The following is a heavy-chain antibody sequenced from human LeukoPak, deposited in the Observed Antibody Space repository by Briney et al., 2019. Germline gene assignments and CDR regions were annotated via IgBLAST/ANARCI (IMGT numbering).Heavy chain of an antibody. CDR2: INPSGGST. CDR1: GYTFTSYY. J-gene: IGHJ4*02. Sequence: ASVKVSCKASGYTFTSYYIHWGRQAPGQGLEWMGIINPSGGSTRYAQQFQGRVTMTRDTSTSTVYMELSSLRSEDTAVYYCARDQGRKDIVVVPAEFDYWGQGTLVTVSS. D-gene: IGHD2-2*01. CDR3: ARDQGRKDIVVVPAEFDY. V-gene: IGHV1-46*01.